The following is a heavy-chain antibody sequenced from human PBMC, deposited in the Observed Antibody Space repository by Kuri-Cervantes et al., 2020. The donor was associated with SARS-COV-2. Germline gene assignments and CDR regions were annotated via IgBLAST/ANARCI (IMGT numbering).Heavy chain of an antibody. CDR1: GFSFSNYA. D-gene: IGHD3-3*01. Sequence: GGSLRLFCAASGFSFSNYAMSWVRQAPGRGLEWVAVVYSSDARTYYADSAKGRFSISRDDSKNTVYLQMNSLRVEDTAVYYCAKVGLAQNDFWSGYYTGWGQGTLVTVSS. V-gene: IGHV3-23*05. CDR2: VYSSDART. CDR3: AKVGLAQNDFWSGYYTG. J-gene: IGHJ4*02.